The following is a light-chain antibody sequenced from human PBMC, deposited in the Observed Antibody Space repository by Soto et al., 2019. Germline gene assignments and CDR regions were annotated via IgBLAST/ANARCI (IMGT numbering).Light chain of an antibody. CDR1: QSLSRY. J-gene: IGKJ4*01. CDR3: QQRSNWPLT. V-gene: IGKV3-11*01. CDR2: DAS. Sequence: EIVLTQSPATLSLSPGERATLSCRASQSLSRYLAWYQQKPGQAPRLLIHDASNRATGIPARFSGSGSGTDFTLTISSLETEDFAVYYCQQRSNWPLTFGGGTKVDIK.